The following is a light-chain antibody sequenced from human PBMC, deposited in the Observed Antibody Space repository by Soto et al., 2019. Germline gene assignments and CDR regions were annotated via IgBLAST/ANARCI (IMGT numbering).Light chain of an antibody. CDR2: GAS. Sequence: EIVMTQSPATLSVSPGERATLSCRASQSVSSNLAWYQQNPGQAPRLLISGASSRATGIPDRFSGGGSGTEFTLTISRLEPEDFEVYYCHQYGSSHWTFGQGTKVDIK. J-gene: IGKJ1*01. CDR1: QSVSSN. CDR3: HQYGSSHWT. V-gene: IGKV3-20*01.